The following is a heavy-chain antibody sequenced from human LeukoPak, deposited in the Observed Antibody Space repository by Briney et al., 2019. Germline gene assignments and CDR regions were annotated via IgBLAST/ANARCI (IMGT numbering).Heavy chain of an antibody. CDR1: GFTFSSYS. CDR2: ISSSSSYI. J-gene: IGHJ4*02. D-gene: IGHD5-12*01. Sequence: GGSLRLSCAASGFTFSSYSMNWVRQAPGKGLEWVSSISSSSSYIYYADSVKGRFTISRDNSKNTLYLQMNSLRAEDTAVYYCARTSGYDYLIDYWGQGTLVTVSS. CDR3: ARTSGYDYLIDY. V-gene: IGHV3-21*04.